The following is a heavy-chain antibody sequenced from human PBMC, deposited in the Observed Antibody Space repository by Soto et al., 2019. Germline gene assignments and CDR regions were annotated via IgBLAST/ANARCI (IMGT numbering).Heavy chain of an antibody. V-gene: IGHV3-72*01. D-gene: IGHD1-26*01. CDR3: ARDTGGSYDY. CDR2: SRNQANSYNA. CDR1: GFRFSDYY. Sequence: EVQLVESGGGLVQPGGSLRLSCAASGFRFSDYYMDWVRQVPGKGLEWIGRSRNQANSYNADYVASVKGRFSISRDGSKDSMYLQMNSLKTEDTAVYYCARDTGGSYDYWGQGVQVTVSS. J-gene: IGHJ4*02.